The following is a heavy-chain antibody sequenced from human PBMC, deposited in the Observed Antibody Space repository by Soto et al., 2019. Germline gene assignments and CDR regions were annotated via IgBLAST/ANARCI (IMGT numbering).Heavy chain of an antibody. CDR1: GFTFSSYA. Sequence: GGSLRLSCAASGFTFSSYAMSWVRQAPGKGLEWVSAISGSGGSTYYADSVKGRFTISRDNSKNTLYLQMNSLRAEDTAVYYCAKGLRLYNWNYAVGADYYYYGMDVWGQGTTVTVSS. V-gene: IGHV3-23*01. CDR3: AKGLRLYNWNYAVGADYYYYGMDV. J-gene: IGHJ6*02. D-gene: IGHD1-7*01. CDR2: ISGSGGST.